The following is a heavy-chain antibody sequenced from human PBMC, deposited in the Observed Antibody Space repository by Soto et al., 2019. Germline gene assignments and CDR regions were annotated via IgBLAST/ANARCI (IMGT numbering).Heavy chain of an antibody. CDR2: INSDGSST. CDR1: GFTFSSYW. J-gene: IGHJ5*02. D-gene: IGHD1-26*01. CDR3: ARDRLVSGSWHNWLVP. Sequence: GGSLRLSCAACGFTFSSYWIHWVRQAPWKGLVWVSRINSDGSSTSYAESVKGRFTTSRDNAKNTLYLQMNSLRAEDTAVYYCARDRLVSGSWHNWLVPWGQRTLVAVSS. V-gene: IGHV3-74*01.